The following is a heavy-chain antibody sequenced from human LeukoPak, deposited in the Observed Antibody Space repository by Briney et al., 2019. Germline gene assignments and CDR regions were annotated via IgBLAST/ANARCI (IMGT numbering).Heavy chain of an antibody. CDR1: GFTFSSYW. D-gene: IGHD5-12*01. J-gene: IGHJ4*02. Sequence: PGRSLRLSCAASGFTFSSYWMSWVRQAPGKGLEWVANIKQDGSEKYYVDSVKGRFIISRDNAKNSLYLQMNSLRAEDTAVYYCARDSGYDPYFDYWGQGTLVTVSS. CDR2: IKQDGSEK. V-gene: IGHV3-7*03. CDR3: ARDSGYDPYFDY.